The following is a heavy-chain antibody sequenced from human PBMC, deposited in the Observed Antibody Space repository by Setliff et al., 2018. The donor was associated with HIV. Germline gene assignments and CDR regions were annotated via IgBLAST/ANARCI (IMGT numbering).Heavy chain of an antibody. CDR2: IYDNEKT. CDR3: ARLPQD. CDR1: GGVSGGDMGVHD. Sequence: TSETLSLTCSVSGGVSGGDMGVHDWSWIRQPPGKGLEWIGYIYDNEKTFYNPSLKSRVTITVDTSKNQISLQLTSVTAEDTALYYCARLPQDWGQGTLVTVSS. J-gene: IGHJ4*02. V-gene: IGHV4-61*08.